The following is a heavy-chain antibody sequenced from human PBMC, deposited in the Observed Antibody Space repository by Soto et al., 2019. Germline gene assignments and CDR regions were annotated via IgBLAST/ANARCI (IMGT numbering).Heavy chain of an antibody. J-gene: IGHJ4*02. V-gene: IGHV1-46*01. Sequence: ASVKVSCKASGYTFTSYYMHWVRQAPGQGLEWMGIINPSGGSTSYAQKFQGRVTMTRDTSTSTVYMELSSLRSEDTAVYYCARDPCGGDCYSTIDYWGQGTLVTVSS. CDR1: GYTFTSYY. CDR2: INPSGGST. D-gene: IGHD2-21*02. CDR3: ARDPCGGDCYSTIDY.